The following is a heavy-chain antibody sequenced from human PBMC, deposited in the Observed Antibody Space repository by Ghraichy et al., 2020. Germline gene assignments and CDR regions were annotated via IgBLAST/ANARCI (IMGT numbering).Heavy chain of an antibody. J-gene: IGHJ3*02. Sequence: SETLSLTCTVSTDSINSYYWNWIRQSPGKGLEWIGFIYYSGSTLYNPSLKSRVTISVDRSKSQFYLNLRYVTAADTAVYYCARDPGVIGYNYLEAFDIWGQGTTVTVSS. D-gene: IGHD5-24*01. CDR2: IYYSGST. V-gene: IGHV4-59*01. CDR1: TDSINSYY. CDR3: ARDPGVIGYNYLEAFDI.